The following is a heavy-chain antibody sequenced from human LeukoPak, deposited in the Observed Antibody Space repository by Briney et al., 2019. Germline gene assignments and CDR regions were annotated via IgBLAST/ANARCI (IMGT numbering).Heavy chain of an antibody. D-gene: IGHD2/OR15-2a*01. J-gene: IGHJ5*02. CDR2: TNPKSGAT. CDR1: GYTFTGYY. CDR3: ARDLAAISTGSHNWFDP. V-gene: IGHV1-2*02. Sequence: GASVKVSCKASGYTFTGYYMHWVRQAPGQGLEWMGWTNPKSGATKYAQKFQGRVTMTRDTSISTAFMELSRLTSDDTAVYYCARDLAAISTGSHNWFDPWGQGTLVTVSS.